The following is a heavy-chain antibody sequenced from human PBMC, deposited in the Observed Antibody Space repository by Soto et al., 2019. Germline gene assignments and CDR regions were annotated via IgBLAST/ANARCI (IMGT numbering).Heavy chain of an antibody. CDR3: ARAPRSRLRGYYYYMDV. D-gene: IGHD4-17*01. CDR2: ISAYNGNT. Sequence: ASVKVSCKASGYTFTSYGISWVRQAPGQGLEWMGWISAYNGNTNYAQKLQGRVTMTTDTSTSTAYMELRSLRSDDTAVYYCARAPRSRLRGYYYYMDVWGKGTTVTVSS. V-gene: IGHV1-18*01. J-gene: IGHJ6*03. CDR1: GYTFTSYG.